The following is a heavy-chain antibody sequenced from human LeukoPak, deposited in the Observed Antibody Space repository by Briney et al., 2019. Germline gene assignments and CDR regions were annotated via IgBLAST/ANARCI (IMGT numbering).Heavy chain of an antibody. CDR2: IYYSGST. CDR1: GGSISSGDYY. V-gene: IGHV4-30-4*08. Sequence: SQTLYLTCTVSGGSISSGDYYWSWIRQPPGKGLEWIGYIYYSGSTYYNPSLKSRVTISVDTSKNQFSLKLSSVTAADTAVYYCARELRYCSGGSCYDYYYYYMDVWGKGTTVTVSS. J-gene: IGHJ6*03. CDR3: ARELRYCSGGSCYDYYYYYMDV. D-gene: IGHD2-15*01.